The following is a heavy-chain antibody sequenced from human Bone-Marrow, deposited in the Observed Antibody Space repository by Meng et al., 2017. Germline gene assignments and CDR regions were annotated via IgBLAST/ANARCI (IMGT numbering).Heavy chain of an antibody. CDR1: GFTFSSYE. CDR3: ARAASSYGAGHYGMDV. V-gene: IGHV3-48*03. D-gene: IGHD5-18*01. Sequence: GESLKISCAASGFTFSSYEMNWVRQAPGKGLEWVSYISSSGSTIYYADSVKGRFTISRDNAKNSLYLQMNSLRAEDTAVYYCARAASSYGAGHYGMDVCGQAITV. CDR2: ISSSGSTI. J-gene: IGHJ6*01.